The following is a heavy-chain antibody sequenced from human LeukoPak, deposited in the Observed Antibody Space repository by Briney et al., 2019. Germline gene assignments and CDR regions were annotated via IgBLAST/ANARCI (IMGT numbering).Heavy chain of an antibody. CDR3: ARDGVSSSWYWFDP. Sequence: ASVKVSCTASGGTFSSYAISWVRQAPGQGLEWMGGIIPIFGTANYAQKFQGRVTITTDESTSTAYMELSSLRSEDTAVYYCARDGVSSSWYWFDPWGQGTLVTVSS. J-gene: IGHJ5*02. V-gene: IGHV1-69*05. D-gene: IGHD6-13*01. CDR1: GGTFSSYA. CDR2: IIPIFGTA.